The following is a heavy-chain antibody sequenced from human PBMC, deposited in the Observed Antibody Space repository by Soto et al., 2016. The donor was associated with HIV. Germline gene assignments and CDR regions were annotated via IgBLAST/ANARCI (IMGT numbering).Heavy chain of an antibody. J-gene: IGHJ4*02. CDR3: ARLGGPXTNFES. Sequence: QVHLQESGPGLLKPSETLSLTCTVSGGSISTAFYYWGWVRQPPGKGLEWIGSIFFDGRTHYSPSFKSRVAVSVDTSKNHFSLNLNSVTAADTAVYYCARLGGPXTNFESWGQGTLIT. CDR1: GGSISTAFYY. CDR2: IFFDGRT. D-gene: IGHD2-2*01. V-gene: IGHV4-39*02.